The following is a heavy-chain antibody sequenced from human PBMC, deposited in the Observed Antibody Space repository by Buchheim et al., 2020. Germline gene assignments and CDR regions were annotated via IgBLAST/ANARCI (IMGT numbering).Heavy chain of an antibody. CDR1: GFTFSNYT. CDR2: ISYDGRKK. V-gene: IGHV3-30*04. CDR3: ARDVSLVVVTATIDY. J-gene: IGHJ4*02. Sequence: QVQLVESGGGVVQPGRSLRLSCAVSGFTFSNYTMHWVRQAPDQGLEWVAVISYDGRKKFYADSVKGRFPISRDNSKNKLYLQMNSLRAEDTAVYYCARDVSLVVVTATIDYWGQGTL. D-gene: IGHD2-21*02.